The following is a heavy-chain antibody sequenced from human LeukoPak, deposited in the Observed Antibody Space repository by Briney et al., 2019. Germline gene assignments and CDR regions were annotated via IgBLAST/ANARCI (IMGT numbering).Heavy chain of an antibody. Sequence: GGSLRLSCAASGFTVSSYCMSWVRQAPGKGLEWVSVIYSGGSTYYADSVKGRFTISRDNSKNTLYLQMNSLRAEDTAVYYCARATLGGLDPWGQGTLVTVSS. CDR1: GFTVSSYC. J-gene: IGHJ5*02. V-gene: IGHV3-66*02. CDR3: ARATLGGLDP. CDR2: IYSGGST.